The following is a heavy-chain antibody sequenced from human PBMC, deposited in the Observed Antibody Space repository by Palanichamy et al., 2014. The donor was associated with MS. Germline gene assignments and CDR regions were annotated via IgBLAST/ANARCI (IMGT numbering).Heavy chain of an antibody. CDR3: ARPSYIVWRQWFFDL. CDR1: GGSVSTSHYY. D-gene: IGHD2-15*01. Sequence: QPHLQESGPGLVKPSETLSLTCTVSGGSVSTSHYYWTWIRQPPGKGLEWIGSIYYGGSTYYNPSLKSRVTISVDSSKNQFSLELTSVTAADTAVYYCARPSYIVWRQWFFDLWGRGTLVTASS. V-gene: IGHV4-39*01. CDR2: IYYGGST. J-gene: IGHJ2*01.